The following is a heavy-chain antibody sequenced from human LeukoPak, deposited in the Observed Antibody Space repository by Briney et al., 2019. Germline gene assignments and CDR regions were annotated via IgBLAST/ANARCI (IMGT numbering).Heavy chain of an antibody. J-gene: IGHJ6*02. CDR3: ARDRGFGELLGYYYYGMDV. V-gene: IGHV3-11*01. CDR2: ISSSGSTI. D-gene: IGHD3-10*01. Sequence: GGSLRLSCAASGFTFSDYYMSWIRQAPGKGLEWVSYISSSGSTIYYADSVKGRFTISRDNAKNSLYLQMNSLRAEDTAVYYCARDRGFGELLGYYYYGMDVWGQGTTVTVSS. CDR1: GFTFSDYY.